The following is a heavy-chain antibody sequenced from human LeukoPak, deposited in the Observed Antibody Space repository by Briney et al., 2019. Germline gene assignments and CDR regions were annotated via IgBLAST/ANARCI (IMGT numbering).Heavy chain of an antibody. CDR2: IIPIFGTA. V-gene: IGHV1-69*06. Sequence: GSSVKVSCKASGGTFSSYAITWVRQAPGQGLEWMGGIIPIFGTANYAQKFQGRVTITADKSTNTAYMELTSLRSEDTAVYSRAGARVWFGTLGYFDYWGQGTLVTVSS. CDR1: GGTFSSYA. J-gene: IGHJ4*02. CDR3: AGARVWFGTLGYFDY. D-gene: IGHD3-10*01.